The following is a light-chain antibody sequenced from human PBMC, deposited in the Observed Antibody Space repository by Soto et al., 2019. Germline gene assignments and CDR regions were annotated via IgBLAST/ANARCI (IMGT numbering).Light chain of an antibody. V-gene: IGLV1-47*01. CDR3: AAWDDSLSGLYV. J-gene: IGLJ1*01. Sequence: QSVLTQPPSASGTPRQRGTIPCSGNSSNIGSNYVYWYQQLPGTAPKLLIYRNDQRPSGVPDRFSGSKSGTSASLAISGFRSEDEADYYCAAWDDSLSGLYVFGTGTKVTVL. CDR1: SSNIGSNY. CDR2: RND.